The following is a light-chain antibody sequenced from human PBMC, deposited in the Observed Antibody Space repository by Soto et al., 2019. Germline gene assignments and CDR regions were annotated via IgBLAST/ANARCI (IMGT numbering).Light chain of an antibody. CDR3: QQYDSTPPP. J-gene: IGKJ1*01. Sequence: EIVLTQSPGTLSLSPGDRATLSCRASQSVNSNYLAWYQRKPGQAPRLLIYGASNRATDIPYRFSASGSGTAVTPPITRLEAEEFAVYYCQQYDSTPPPFGQGTKVEVK. CDR1: QSVNSNY. V-gene: IGKV3-20*01. CDR2: GAS.